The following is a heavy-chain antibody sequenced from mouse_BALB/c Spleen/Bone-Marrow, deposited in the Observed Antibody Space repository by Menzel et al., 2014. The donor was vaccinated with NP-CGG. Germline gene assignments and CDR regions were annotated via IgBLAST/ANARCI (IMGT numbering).Heavy chain of an antibody. V-gene: IGHV14-3*02. CDR1: GFNIKDTY. CDR3: ATMITDWYFDV. D-gene: IGHD2-4*01. Sequence: VQLQQSGAELVKPGASVKLSCTASGFNIKDTYMHWVKQRPEQGLEWIGRIDPANGNTKYDPKFQGKATITADTSSNTAYLQLSSLTSEDPAVYYCATMITDWYFDVWGAGTTVTVSS. J-gene: IGHJ1*01. CDR2: IDPANGNT.